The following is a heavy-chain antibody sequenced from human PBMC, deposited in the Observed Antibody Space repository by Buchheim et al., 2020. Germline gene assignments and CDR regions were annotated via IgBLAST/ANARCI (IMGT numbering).Heavy chain of an antibody. CDR3: ATLGGAAGTDMDV. J-gene: IGHJ6*02. D-gene: IGHD6-13*01. V-gene: IGHV4-59*12. CDR2: IYHSGSS. CDR1: GGSISSYY. Sequence: HVQLQESGPGLVKPSETLSLTCTVSGGSISSYYWSWIRQPPGKGLEWIGYIYHSGSSDYNPSLKSRVTMSIDTPKNQFSLNLSSVTAADTAVYYCATLGGAAGTDMDVWGQGTT.